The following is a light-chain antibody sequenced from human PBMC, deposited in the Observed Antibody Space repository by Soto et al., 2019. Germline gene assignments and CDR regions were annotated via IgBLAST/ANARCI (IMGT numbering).Light chain of an antibody. J-gene: IGKJ4*01. Sequence: EIVMTQSPATLSVSPGERATLSCRASQSVSSNLAWYQQKPGQAPRLLIYGASTRATGIPARFSGSGSGTKFTLTISSLQSEDFAVYYCQQYNNWPLALTFGGGTKVDTK. CDR3: QQYNNWPLALT. CDR1: QSVSSN. V-gene: IGKV3-15*01. CDR2: GAS.